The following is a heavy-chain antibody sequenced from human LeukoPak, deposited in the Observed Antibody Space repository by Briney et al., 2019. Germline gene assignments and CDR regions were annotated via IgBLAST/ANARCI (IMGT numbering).Heavy chain of an antibody. CDR1: GGSISSNY. D-gene: IGHD2-15*01. CDR3: ARARPRPYCSGGSCYRGDYFDY. V-gene: IGHV4-34*01. CDR2: INHSGST. Sequence: SETLSLTCTVSGGSISSNYWSWIRQPPGKGLEWIGEINHSGSTNYNPSLKSRVTISVDTSKNQFSLKLSSVTAAATAVYYCARARPRPYCSGGSCYRGDYFDYWGQGTLVTVSS. J-gene: IGHJ4*02.